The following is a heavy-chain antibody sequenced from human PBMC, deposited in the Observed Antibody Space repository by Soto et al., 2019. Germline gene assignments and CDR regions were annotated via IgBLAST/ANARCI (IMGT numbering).Heavy chain of an antibody. D-gene: IGHD3-3*01. CDR2: IYNNDNT. CDR1: GFTGNSNY. Sequence: EVHLVESGGGLVQPGGSLRLSCAASGFTGNSNYFNWVRQAPGKGLEWVSVIYNNDNTYYADSVKGRFTISRDKSKNTLYLQMNSLRAEDTAVYYCAREMYYDFWSDYYEGSGMDVWGQGTTVTVSS. J-gene: IGHJ6*02. CDR3: AREMYYDFWSDYYEGSGMDV. V-gene: IGHV3-66*01.